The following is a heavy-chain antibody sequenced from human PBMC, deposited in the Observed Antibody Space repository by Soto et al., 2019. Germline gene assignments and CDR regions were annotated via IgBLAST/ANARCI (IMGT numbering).Heavy chain of an antibody. CDR3: AGYIGIAAAGYFDY. V-gene: IGHV4-31*03. J-gene: IGHJ4*02. CDR2: IYYSGST. Sequence: SETLSLTCTVSGGSISSGGYYWSWIRQHPGKGLEWIGYIYYSGSTYYNPSLKSRVTIPVDTSKNQFSLKLSSVTAADTAVYYCAGYIGIAAAGYFDYWGQGTLVTVSS. CDR1: GGSISSGGYY. D-gene: IGHD6-13*01.